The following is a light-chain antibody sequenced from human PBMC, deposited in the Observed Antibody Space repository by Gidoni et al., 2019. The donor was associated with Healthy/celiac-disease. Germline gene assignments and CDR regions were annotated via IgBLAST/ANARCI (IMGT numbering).Light chain of an antibody. V-gene: IGKV4-1*01. CDR2: WAS. CDR1: QSVLYSSNNKND. Sequence: SLAVSLGERATINCKSSQSVLYSSNNKNDLAWYQQKPGQPPKLLIYWASTRESGVPDRFSGSGSGTDFTLTISSLQAEDVAVYYCQQYYSTPYTFXXXTKLESK. CDR3: QQYYSTPYT. J-gene: IGKJ2*01.